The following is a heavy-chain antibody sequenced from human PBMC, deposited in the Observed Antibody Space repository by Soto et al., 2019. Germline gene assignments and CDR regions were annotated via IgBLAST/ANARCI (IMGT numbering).Heavy chain of an antibody. J-gene: IGHJ6*02. CDR3: ARDSRTGTYSGSYWYGMDV. CDR1: GYTFTGYY. CDR2: INPNSGGT. Sequence: QVQLVQSGAEVKKPGASVKVSCKASGYTFTGYYMHWVRQAPGQGLEWMGWINPNSGGTNYAQKFQGWVTMTRDTAISTAYMELSRLRSDDTAVYYCARDSRTGTYSGSYWYGMDVWGQGTTVTVSS. D-gene: IGHD1-26*01. V-gene: IGHV1-2*04.